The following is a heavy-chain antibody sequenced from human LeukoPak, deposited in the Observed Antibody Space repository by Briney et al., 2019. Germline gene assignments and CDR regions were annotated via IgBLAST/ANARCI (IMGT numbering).Heavy chain of an antibody. CDR1: GYTFTSYY. V-gene: IGHV1-46*01. J-gene: IGHJ4*02. D-gene: IGHD6-13*01. Sequence: GASVKVSCKASGYTFTSYYMHWVRLAPGQGLEWMGIINPSGGSTSYAQKFQGRVTMTRDTSTSTVYMELSSLRSEDTAVYYCARDFRVAADSGRFDYWGQGALVTVSS. CDR3: ARDFRVAADSGRFDY. CDR2: INPSGGST.